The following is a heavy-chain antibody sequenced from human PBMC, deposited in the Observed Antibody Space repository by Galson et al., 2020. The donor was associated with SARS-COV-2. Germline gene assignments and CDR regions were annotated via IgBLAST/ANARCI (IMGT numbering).Heavy chain of an antibody. J-gene: IGHJ3*02. CDR1: GFTFFSYA. D-gene: IGHD1-7*01. CDR3: ARSGPSLAGTMGAFDI. Sequence: GGSLRLSCAASGFTFFSYAINWVRQAPGKGLARVAVISYDGSEQYYGDSVKGRFTISRDNYRNTLYLQLESLRPEDTAVYYCARSGPSLAGTMGAFDIWGQGTMVTVSS. CDR2: ISYDGSEQ. V-gene: IGHV3-30*04.